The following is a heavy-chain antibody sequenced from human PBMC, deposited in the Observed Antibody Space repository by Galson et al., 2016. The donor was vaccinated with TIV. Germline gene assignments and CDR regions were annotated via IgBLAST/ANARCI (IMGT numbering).Heavy chain of an antibody. Sequence: QSGAEVKKPGESLKISCKGSGYRFSSYWIGWVRQRPGKGLEWLGIIFPDDSGTRYSPSLEGQVTFSADKAIRTAYLQWSSLKASDTAIYYCSRHFRYSDSGCYHYFDSWGQGTMVTVSS. D-gene: IGHD3-22*01. J-gene: IGHJ4*02. V-gene: IGHV5-51*01. CDR1: GYRFSSYW. CDR2: IFPDDSGT. CDR3: SRHFRYSDSGCYHYFDS.